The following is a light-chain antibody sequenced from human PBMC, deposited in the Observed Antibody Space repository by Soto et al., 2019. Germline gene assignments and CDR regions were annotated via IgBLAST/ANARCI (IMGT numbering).Light chain of an antibody. CDR2: AAS. Sequence: DIQMTQSPSSLSASVGDRVSITCRASQGISNFLAWYQHKPGKVPKLLIYAASTLQSRVPSRFSGSGSGTDFTLTISSLQPEDVATYYCQKYNSAPSLTFGGGTKVEIK. V-gene: IGKV1-27*01. CDR3: QKYNSAPSLT. CDR1: QGISNF. J-gene: IGKJ4*01.